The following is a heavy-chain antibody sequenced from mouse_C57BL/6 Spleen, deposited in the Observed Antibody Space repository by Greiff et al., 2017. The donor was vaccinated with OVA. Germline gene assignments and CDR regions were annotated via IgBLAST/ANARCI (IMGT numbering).Heavy chain of an antibody. D-gene: IGHD3-2*02. CDR3: ARQGSGYVY. V-gene: IGHV5-6*01. Sequence: EVNLVESGGDLVKPGGSLKLSCAASGFTFSSYGMSWVRQTPDKRLEWVATISSGGSYTYYPDSVKGRFTISRDNAKNTLYLQMSSLKSEDTAMYYCARQGSGYVYWGQGTLVTVSA. J-gene: IGHJ3*01. CDR2: ISSGGSYT. CDR1: GFTFSSYG.